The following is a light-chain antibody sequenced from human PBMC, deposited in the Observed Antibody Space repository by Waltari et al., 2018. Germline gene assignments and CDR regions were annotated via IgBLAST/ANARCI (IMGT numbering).Light chain of an antibody. J-gene: IGLJ2*01. Sequence: QSVLTQPPSASGPPGQRVTISCSGSSSNIGSNFVYGYQQFPGTAPKLLIFRNNQRPSGVPDRFSGSKSGSSASLAISGLRSDDEAHYYCASWDDSLSGGIFGGGTEVTVL. CDR2: RNN. CDR3: ASWDDSLSGGI. CDR1: SSNIGSNF. V-gene: IGLV1-47*01.